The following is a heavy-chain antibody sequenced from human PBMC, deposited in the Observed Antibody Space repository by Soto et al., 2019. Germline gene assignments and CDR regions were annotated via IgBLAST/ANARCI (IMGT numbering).Heavy chain of an antibody. CDR2: IRGSATTT. V-gene: IGHV3-23*01. CDR1: GFTFSNYA. Sequence: GSLRLSCVASGFTFSNYAMSWVRQAPGKGLEWVSAIRGSATTTYYVDSVKGRFTISRDNSKNTLYLQMNSLRAEDTAVYYCAKENGYSSSWSEFDYWGQGTLVTVSS. CDR3: AKENGYSSSWSEFDY. J-gene: IGHJ4*02. D-gene: IGHD6-13*01.